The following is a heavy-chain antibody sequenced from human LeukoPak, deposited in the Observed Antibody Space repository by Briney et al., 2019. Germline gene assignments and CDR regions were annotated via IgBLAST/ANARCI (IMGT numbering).Heavy chain of an antibody. CDR3: LCDSSGYDGFWDY. CDR1: GFTFSSYW. Sequence: PGGSLRLSCAASGFTFSSYWMSWVRQAPGKGLEWVANIKQDGSEKYYVDSVKGRFTISRDNAKNSLYLQMNSLRSEDTAVYYCLCDSSGYDGFWDYWGQGTLVTVSS. V-gene: IGHV3-7*03. D-gene: IGHD3-22*01. J-gene: IGHJ4*02. CDR2: IKQDGSEK.